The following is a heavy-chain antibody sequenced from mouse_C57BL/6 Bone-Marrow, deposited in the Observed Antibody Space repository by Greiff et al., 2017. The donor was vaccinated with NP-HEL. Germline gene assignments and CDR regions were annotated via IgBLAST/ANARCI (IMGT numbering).Heavy chain of an antibody. CDR1: EYEFPSHD. CDR3: ARHHYGSSYVWYFDV. J-gene: IGHJ1*03. D-gene: IGHD1-1*01. CDR2: INSDGGST. Sequence: EVQRVESGGGLVQPGESLKLSCESNEYEFPSHDMSWVRKTPEKRLELVAAINSDGGSTYYPDTMERRFIISRDNTKTTLYLQMSSLRSEDTALYYWARHHYGSSYVWYFDVWGTGTTVTVSS. V-gene: IGHV5-2*01.